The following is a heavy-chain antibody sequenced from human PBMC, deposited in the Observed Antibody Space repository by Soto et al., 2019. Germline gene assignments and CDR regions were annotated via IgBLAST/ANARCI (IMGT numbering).Heavy chain of an antibody. CDR1: GFTFSSYL. CDR2: IKQDGSEK. V-gene: IGHV3-7*03. J-gene: IGHJ4*02. CDR3: TPAPGPTGY. Sequence: GGSLRLSCAASGFTFSSYLMSWVRQAPGKGLEWVANIKQDGSEKYYVDSVKGRFTISGDNAKNSLNLQMNSLKTEDTAVYYCTPAPGPTGYWGQGTLVTVSS.